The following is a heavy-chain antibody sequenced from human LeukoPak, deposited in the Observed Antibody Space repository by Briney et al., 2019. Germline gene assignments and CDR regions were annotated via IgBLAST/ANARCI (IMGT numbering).Heavy chain of an antibody. CDR3: AGGSDYGDAEDAFDI. V-gene: IGHV1-2*02. CDR1: GYTFTGYY. J-gene: IGHJ3*02. D-gene: IGHD4-17*01. Sequence: GASVKVSCKASGYTFTGYYMHWVRQAPGQGLEWMGWINPNSGGTNYAQKFQGRVTMTRDTSISTAYMELSRLRSDDTAVYYCAGGSDYGDAEDAFDIWGQGTMVTVSS. CDR2: INPNSGGT.